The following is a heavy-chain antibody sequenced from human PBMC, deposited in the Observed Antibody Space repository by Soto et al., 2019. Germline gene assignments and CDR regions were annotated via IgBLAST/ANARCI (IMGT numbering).Heavy chain of an antibody. CDR3: ARVPRGGYYYYYMDV. D-gene: IGHD3-16*01. V-gene: IGHV1-18*01. CDR1: GYTFTSYA. CDR2: ISAYNGNT. J-gene: IGHJ6*03. Sequence: ASVKVSCKASGYTFTSYAMHWVRQAPGQGLEWMGWISAYNGNTNYAQKLQGRVTMTTDTSTSTAYMELRSLRSDDTAVYYCARVPRGGYYYYYMDVWGKGTTVTVSS.